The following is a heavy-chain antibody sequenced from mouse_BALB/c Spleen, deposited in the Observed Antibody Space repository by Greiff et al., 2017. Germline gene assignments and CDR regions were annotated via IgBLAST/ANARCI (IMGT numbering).Heavy chain of an antibody. D-gene: IGHD1-2*01. V-gene: IGHV5-12-2*01. Sequence: EVQLQESGGGLVQPGGSLKLSCAASGFTFSSYTMSWVRQTPEKRLEWVAYISNGGGSTYFPDTVKGRFTISRDNAKNTLYLQMSSLKSEDTAMYYCATLLRLNWYFDVWGAGTTVTVSS. J-gene: IGHJ1*01. CDR2: ISNGGGST. CDR1: GFTFSSYT. CDR3: ATLLRLNWYFDV.